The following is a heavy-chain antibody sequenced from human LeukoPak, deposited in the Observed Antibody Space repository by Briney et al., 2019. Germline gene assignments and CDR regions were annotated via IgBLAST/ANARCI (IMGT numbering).Heavy chain of an antibody. CDR3: ARGGGGSSWSYYYYGMDV. V-gene: IGHV3-48*03. D-gene: IGHD6-13*01. CDR1: GFTFSSYE. J-gene: IGHJ6*04. Sequence: GGSLRLSCAASGFTFSSYEMNWVRQAPGKGLEWVSYISSSGSTICYADSVKGRFTISRDNAKNSLYLQMNSLRAEDTAVYYCARGGGGSSWSYYYYGMDVWGKGTTVTVSS. CDR2: ISSSGSTI.